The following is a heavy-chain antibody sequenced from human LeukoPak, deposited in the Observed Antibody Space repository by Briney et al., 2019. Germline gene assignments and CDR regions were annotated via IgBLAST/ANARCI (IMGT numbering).Heavy chain of an antibody. Sequence: GGSLRLSCAASGFDFSTQWMSWVRQAPGKGLEWVAIVNQGATQKYYVDSVKGRFTISRDNAENSLYLQMNSLRAGDTAVYYCAKEVRGDAFDIWGQGTMVTVSS. CDR2: VNQGATQK. CDR3: AKEVRGDAFDI. J-gene: IGHJ3*02. D-gene: IGHD3-16*01. V-gene: IGHV3-7*04. CDR1: GFDFSTQW.